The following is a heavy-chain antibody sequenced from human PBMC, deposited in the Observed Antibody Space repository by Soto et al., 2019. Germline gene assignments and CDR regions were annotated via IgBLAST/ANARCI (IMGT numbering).Heavy chain of an antibody. J-gene: IGHJ6*02. Sequence: QAQLVQSGAEVKKPGASVNVSCKASGYDYVTYAITWVRQRPGQGLEWMGWISTLNGNTNYAQNFQGRVTMTTDTSTRIVHLELRSLRSDDTAVYYCARRVQVWFPYYYGMDVWGQGTTVTVSS. CDR3: ARRVQVWFPYYYGMDV. CDR2: ISTLNGNT. D-gene: IGHD5-18*01. CDR1: GYDYVTYA. V-gene: IGHV1-18*01.